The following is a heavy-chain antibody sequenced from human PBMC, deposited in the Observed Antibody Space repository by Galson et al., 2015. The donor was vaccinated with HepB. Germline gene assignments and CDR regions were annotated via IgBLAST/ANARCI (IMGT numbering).Heavy chain of an antibody. CDR2: LSSHGDNE. V-gene: IGHV3-30*04. CDR3: ARTFYFDY. Sequence: SLRLSCAASGFTFSSYAMNWVRQAPGKGLEWVAVLSSHGDNEYYADSVKGRFTISRDNSENTVYLQMPSLRVEDTAVYYCARTFYFDYWGQGTLVTVSS. J-gene: IGHJ4*02. CDR1: GFTFSSYA. D-gene: IGHD3-16*01.